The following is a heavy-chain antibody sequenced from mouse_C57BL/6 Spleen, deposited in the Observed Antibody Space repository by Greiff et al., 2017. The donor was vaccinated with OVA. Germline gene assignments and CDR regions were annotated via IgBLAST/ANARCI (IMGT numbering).Heavy chain of an antibody. V-gene: IGHV5-17*01. D-gene: IGHD1-1*01. J-gene: IGHJ4*01. CDR2: ISSGSSTI. Sequence: EVNVVESGGGLVKPGGSLKLSCAASGFTFSDYGMHWVRQAPETGLEWVAYISSGSSTIYYADTVKGRFTISRDNAKNTLFLQMTSLRSEDTAMYYCARQGITTVVGAMDYWGQGTSVTVSS. CDR1: GFTFSDYG. CDR3: ARQGITTVVGAMDY.